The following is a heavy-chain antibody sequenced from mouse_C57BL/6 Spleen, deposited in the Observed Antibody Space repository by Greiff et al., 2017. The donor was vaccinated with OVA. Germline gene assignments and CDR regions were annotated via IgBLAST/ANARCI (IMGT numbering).Heavy chain of an antibody. J-gene: IGHJ4*01. CDR2: ISSGSSTI. V-gene: IGHV5-17*01. CDR3: ARHYGSSYYYAMDY. Sequence: EVQVVESGGGLVKPGGSLKLSCAASGFTFSDYGMHWVRQAPEKGLEWVAYISSGSSTIYYADTVKGRFTISRDNAKNTLFLQMTSLRSEDTAMYYCARHYGSSYYYAMDYWGQGTSVTVSS. CDR1: GFTFSDYG. D-gene: IGHD1-1*01.